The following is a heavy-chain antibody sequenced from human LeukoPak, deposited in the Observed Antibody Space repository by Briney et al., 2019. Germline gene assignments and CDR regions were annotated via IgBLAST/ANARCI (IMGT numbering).Heavy chain of an antibody. CDR3: VREDSYSSGWYGPDY. D-gene: IGHD6-19*01. CDR1: GFTFRSYW. CDR2: INQGGTER. J-gene: IGHJ4*02. Sequence: GGSLRLSCAASGFTFRSYWMSWVRQAPGKGLEWVANINQGGTERYVDSVKGRFTISRDNAKNSLFLQMNSLRAEDTAVYYCVREDSYSSGWYGPDYWGQGTLVTVSS. V-gene: IGHV3-7*05.